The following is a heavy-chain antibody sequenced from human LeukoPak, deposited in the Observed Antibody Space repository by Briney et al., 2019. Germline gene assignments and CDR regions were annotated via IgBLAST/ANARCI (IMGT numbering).Heavy chain of an antibody. CDR2: IIPIFGTA. V-gene: IGHV1-69*13. CDR1: GYTFTSYY. D-gene: IGHD6-6*01. Sequence: SVKVSCKASGYTFTSYYMHWVRQAPGQGLEWMGGIIPIFGTANYAQKFQGRVTITADESTSTAYMELSSLRSEDTAVYYCAGRGIAARPNYFDYWGQGTPVTVSS. CDR3: AGRGIAARPNYFDY. J-gene: IGHJ4*02.